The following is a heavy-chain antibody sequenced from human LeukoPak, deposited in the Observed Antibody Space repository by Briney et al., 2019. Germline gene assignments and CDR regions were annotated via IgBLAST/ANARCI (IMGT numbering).Heavy chain of an antibody. CDR3: AKDGSGSYYGLEYYFDY. D-gene: IGHD1-26*01. CDR1: GFTFSSYA. V-gene: IGHV3-23*01. Sequence: GGSLRLSCAASGFTFSSYAMSWVRQAPGKGLEWVSAISGSGGSTYYADSVKGRFTISRDNSKNTLYLQMNSLRAEDTAVYYCAKDGSGSYYGLEYYFDYWGQGTLVTVSS. CDR2: ISGSGGST. J-gene: IGHJ4*02.